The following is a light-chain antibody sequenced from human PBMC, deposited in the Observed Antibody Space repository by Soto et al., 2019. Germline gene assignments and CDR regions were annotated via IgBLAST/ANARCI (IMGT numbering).Light chain of an antibody. J-gene: IGLJ2*01. CDR1: SSDIGAYTF. Sequence: QSVLTQPASVSGSPGQSITISCTGTSSDIGAYTFVSWYQQHPGKAPKLMLYDVNIRPSGVSNRFSGSKSGNTASLTISGLQAVDEADYYCTSWTTSTTMIFGGGTKVTGL. CDR2: DVN. V-gene: IGLV2-14*03. CDR3: TSWTTSTTMI.